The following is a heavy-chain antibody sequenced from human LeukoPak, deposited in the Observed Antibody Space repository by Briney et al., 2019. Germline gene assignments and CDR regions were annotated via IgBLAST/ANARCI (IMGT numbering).Heavy chain of an antibody. D-gene: IGHD5-18*01. CDR3: ARHYYTYGFFDY. V-gene: IGHV4-39*01. CDR1: GGSISRSSYY. CDR2: IYYSGST. J-gene: IGHJ4*02. Sequence: KTSETLSLTCTVSGGSISRSSYYWVWIRQPQGKGLEWIGSIYYSGSTYCSPSLKSRVTISVDLSKNQFSLKLSSVTAADTAVYYCARHYYTYGFFDYWGQGTLVTVSS.